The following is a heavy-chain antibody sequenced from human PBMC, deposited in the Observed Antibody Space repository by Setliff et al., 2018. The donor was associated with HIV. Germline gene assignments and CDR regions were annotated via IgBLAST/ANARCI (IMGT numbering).Heavy chain of an antibody. J-gene: IGHJ6*03. CDR1: GGSFSGYQ. Sequence: SETLSLTCAVYGGSFSGYQFTWIRQSPGKGLEWVGSIYYSGRTYYNPSLKSRVTMSVDTSTNQFSLDLTSVTAADTAVYFCAGEIAPAARLPNVGGPPPPGYYHYMDVWGKGTTVTVSS. V-gene: IGHV4-34*11. CDR2: IYYSGRT. CDR3: AGEIAPAARLPNVGGPPPPGYYHYMDV. D-gene: IGHD2-8*01.